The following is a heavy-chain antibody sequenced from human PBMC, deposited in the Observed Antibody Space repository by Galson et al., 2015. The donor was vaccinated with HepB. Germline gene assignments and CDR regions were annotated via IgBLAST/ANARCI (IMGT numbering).Heavy chain of an antibody. CDR2: ISSVGAEK. J-gene: IGHJ4*02. V-gene: IGHV3-30*09. CDR3: ARQKNYNFSTAYYPIDQ. D-gene: IGHD3-3*01. CDR1: DFIFSNFA. Sequence: AMILSCAASDFIFSNFAMHWVRQAPGKGLEWVAVISSVGAEKYYAESVQGRFAISGDNSQKTLVLRMNNLRIDDTAVFYCARQKNYNFSTAYYPIDQWGRGTQVTVSS.